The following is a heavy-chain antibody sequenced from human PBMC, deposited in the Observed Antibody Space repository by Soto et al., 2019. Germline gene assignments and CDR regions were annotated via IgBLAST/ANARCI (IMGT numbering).Heavy chain of an antibody. V-gene: IGHV4-4*08. Sequence: SETLSLTCTVSGDSISSYYWSWIRQPSGNVLEWIGYNTHSGNPYYNPSLKTRVTIFLDRSNNQFSLELSSVTAADTALYYCARGGLEPLTFDSWGQGTLVTVSS. CDR2: NTHSGNP. J-gene: IGHJ4*02. CDR3: ARGGLEPLTFDS. CDR1: GDSISSYY. D-gene: IGHD1-1*01.